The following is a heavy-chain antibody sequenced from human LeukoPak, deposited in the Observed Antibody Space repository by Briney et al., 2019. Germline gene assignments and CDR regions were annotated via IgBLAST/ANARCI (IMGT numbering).Heavy chain of an antibody. V-gene: IGHV4-39*01. Sequence: SETXSLTCTVXXGXXXXXXSXXGXXXXXXXXGXEXXXXXXXXXXXFYXPSLKSRVTISVDTSXNQFSLRLSSVTAADTAVFYCAXRTYKILRGTEYGYWYFDLWGRGTLVTVSS. CDR1: XGXXXXXXSX. J-gene: IGHJ2*01. CDR2: XXXXXXX. D-gene: IGHD3-9*01. CDR3: AXRTYKILRGTEYGYWYFDL.